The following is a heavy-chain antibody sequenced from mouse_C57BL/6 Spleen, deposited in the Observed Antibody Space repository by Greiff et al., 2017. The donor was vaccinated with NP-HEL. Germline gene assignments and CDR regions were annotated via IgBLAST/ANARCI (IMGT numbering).Heavy chain of an antibody. J-gene: IGHJ1*03. CDR3: ARGPLEYPYWYYDG. CDR1: GYSITSGYY. Sequence: EVKLQESGPGLVKPSQSLSLTCSVTGYSITSGYYWNWIRQFPGNKLEWMGYISYDGSNNYNPSLKNRISITRDTSKNQFILKLISVTTEDKATYYCARGPLEYPYWYYDGWGTGATVTVSS. D-gene: IGHD5-1*01. CDR2: ISYDGSN. V-gene: IGHV3-6*01.